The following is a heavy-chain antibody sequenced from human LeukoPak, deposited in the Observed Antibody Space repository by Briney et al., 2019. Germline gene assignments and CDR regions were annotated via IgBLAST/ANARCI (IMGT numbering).Heavy chain of an antibody. V-gene: IGHV3-23*01. CDR3: AKDLWFGGSAFDS. D-gene: IGHD3-10*01. Sequence: GGSLRLSCGASGFTFTTYAMTWVRQAPGKGLEWVSSITGSGGSTYYGDSVKGRFTISRDNSKNTLYLQVNSLRAEDTAVYYCAKDLWFGGSAFDSWGQGTLVTVSS. CDR2: ITGSGGST. J-gene: IGHJ4*01. CDR1: GFTFTTYA.